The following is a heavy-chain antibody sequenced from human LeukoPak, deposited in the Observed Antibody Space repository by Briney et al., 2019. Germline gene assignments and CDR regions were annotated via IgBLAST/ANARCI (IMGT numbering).Heavy chain of an antibody. CDR1: GGTFSSYA. J-gene: IGHJ4*02. V-gene: IGHV1-69*06. CDR3: ARNRDYGDYVWGGGVDY. CDR2: IIPIFGTA. D-gene: IGHD4-17*01. Sequence: ASVKVSCKASGGTFSSYAISWVRQAPGQGLEWMGGIIPIFGTANYAQKFQGRVTITADKSTSTAYMELSSLRSEDTAVYYCARNRDYGDYVWGGGVDYWGQGTLVTVSS.